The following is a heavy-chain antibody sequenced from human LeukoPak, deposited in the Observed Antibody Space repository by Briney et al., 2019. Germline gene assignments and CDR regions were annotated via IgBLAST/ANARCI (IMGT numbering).Heavy chain of an antibody. CDR3: AKDPSGTYCGDY. V-gene: IGHV3-30*02. CDR1: GFTFSSFA. Sequence: GGSLRLSCAASGFTFSSFAMHWVRPAPGKGLDWVAFIRYDGNSKYYADSVKGRFTVSRDNSKNTLYLQMNSLRDEDTALYYCAKDPSGTYCGDYWGQGTLVTVAS. CDR2: IRYDGNSK. J-gene: IGHJ4*02. D-gene: IGHD1-26*01.